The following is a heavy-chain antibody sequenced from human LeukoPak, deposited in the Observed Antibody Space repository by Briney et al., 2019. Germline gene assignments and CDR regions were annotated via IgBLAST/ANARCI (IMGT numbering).Heavy chain of an antibody. CDR3: ARRGWTYYYDSSGYYYRPGNWFDP. D-gene: IGHD3-22*01. V-gene: IGHV4-39*07. CDR1: GGSISSSSYY. Sequence: SETLSLTCTVSGGSISSSSYYWGWIRQPPGKGLEWIGSIYYSGSTYYNPSLKSRVTISVDTSKNQFSLKLSSVTAADTAVYYCARRGWTYYYDSSGYYYRPGNWFDPWGQGTLVTVSS. CDR2: IYYSGST. J-gene: IGHJ5*02.